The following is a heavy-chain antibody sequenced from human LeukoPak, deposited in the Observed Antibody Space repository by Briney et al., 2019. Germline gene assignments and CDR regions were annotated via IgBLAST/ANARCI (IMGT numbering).Heavy chain of an antibody. CDR1: GGSFSGYY. CDR2: INHSGST. Sequence: PSETLSLTCAVYGGSFSGYYWSWIRQLPGKGLEWIGEINHSGSTNYNPSLKSRVTISVDTSKNQFSLKLSSVTAADTAVYYCARGRETTVTTSFFDYWGQGTLVTVSS. V-gene: IGHV4-34*01. J-gene: IGHJ4*02. CDR3: ARGRETTVTTSFFDY. D-gene: IGHD4-11*01.